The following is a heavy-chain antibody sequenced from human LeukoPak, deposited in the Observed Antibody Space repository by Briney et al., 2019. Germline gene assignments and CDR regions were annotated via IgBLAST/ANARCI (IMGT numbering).Heavy chain of an antibody. CDR3: AKDRDYESYYGMDV. CDR2: ISWNSGSI. V-gene: IGHV3-9*01. CDR1: GFTYDDYA. D-gene: IGHD4-17*01. J-gene: IGHJ6*02. Sequence: GRSLRLSCAASGFTYDDYAMNWVRQAPGKGLEWVSGISWNSGSIGYADSVKGRFTISRDNAKNSLYLQMNSLRAEDTALYYCAKDRDYESYYGMDVWGRGTTVTVSS.